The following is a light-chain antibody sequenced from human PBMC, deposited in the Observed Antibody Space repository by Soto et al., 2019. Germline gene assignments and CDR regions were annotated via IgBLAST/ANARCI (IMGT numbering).Light chain of an antibody. V-gene: IGKV1-39*01. J-gene: IGKJ5*01. CDR2: AAS. CDR3: QQSYSTLSIS. Sequence: DIQMTQSPSSLSSSVGDRVTITCRASESISRHVNWYQQKPGKAPNLLIYAASTLQNGVPSRFSGSGSGTEFKLTISSLQPEDFATYYCQQSYSTLSISFGQGTRLEIK. CDR1: ESISRH.